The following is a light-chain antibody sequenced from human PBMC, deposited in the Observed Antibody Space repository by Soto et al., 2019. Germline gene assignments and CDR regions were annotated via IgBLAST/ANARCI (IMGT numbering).Light chain of an antibody. V-gene: IGKV3-20*01. CDR1: QSVSNNY. CDR2: GAS. CDR3: QQYGSSGT. Sequence: EVVLTQSAVTLSLSTVEIATLSCRASQSVSNNYLAWYQQKPGQAPRLLIYGASNRATGIPDRFSGSGSGTDFTLTISRLEPEDFAVYYCQQYGSSGTFGQGTKVDIK. J-gene: IGKJ1*01.